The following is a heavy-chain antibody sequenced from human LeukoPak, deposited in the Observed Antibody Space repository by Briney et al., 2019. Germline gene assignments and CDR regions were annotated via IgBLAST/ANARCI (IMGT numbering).Heavy chain of an antibody. CDR3: AKDPVDY. J-gene: IGHJ4*02. V-gene: IGHV3-30*18. CDR1: GFTFSSYG. CDR2: ISYDGSNK. Sequence: GGSLRLSCAASGFTFSSYGMHWVRQAPGKGLEWVAVISYDGSNKYYADSVKGRFTISRDNSKNTLYLQMNSLRAEDTAVYYCAKDPVDYWGQGTLVTVSS.